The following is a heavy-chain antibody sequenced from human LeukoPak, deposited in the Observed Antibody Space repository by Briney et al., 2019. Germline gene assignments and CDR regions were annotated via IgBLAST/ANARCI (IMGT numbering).Heavy chain of an antibody. D-gene: IGHD2-21*01. CDR1: GASISSWY. J-gene: IGHJ6*03. CDR3: ARGGPYYYYMDV. V-gene: IGHV4-59*01. CDR2: IYYSGST. Sequence: SETLSLTCNVTGASISSWYWSWIRQPPGKGLEWIGCIYYSGSTNYNPSLKSRVTISVDTSKNQFSLKLNSVTAADTAVYYCARGGPYYYYMDVWGKGTTVTVSS.